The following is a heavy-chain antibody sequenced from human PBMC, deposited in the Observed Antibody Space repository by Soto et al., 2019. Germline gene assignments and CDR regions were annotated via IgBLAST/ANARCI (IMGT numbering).Heavy chain of an antibody. V-gene: IGHV3-13*01. CDR1: GFTFSSYD. D-gene: IGHD3-3*01. J-gene: IGHJ6*02. CDR2: IGTAGDT. Sequence: EVQLVESGGGLVQPGGSLRLSCAASGFTFSSYDMHWVRQATGKGLEWVSAIGTAGDTYYPGSVKGRFTISRENAKNSLYLQMNSLRAGDTVVYYCARGGSGYSSYYYYGMDVWGQGTTVTVSS. CDR3: ARGGSGYSSYYYYGMDV.